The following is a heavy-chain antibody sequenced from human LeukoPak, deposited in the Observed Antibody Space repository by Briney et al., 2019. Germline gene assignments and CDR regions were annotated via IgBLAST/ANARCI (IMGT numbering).Heavy chain of an antibody. CDR2: IRSKAYGGTT. J-gene: IGHJ4*02. V-gene: IGHV3-49*04. D-gene: IGHD1-26*01. CDR3: TRDIGRGSYPLNYFDY. Sequence: GGSLRLSCAASGFTFSSYSMNWVRQAPGKGLEWVGFIRSKAYGGTTEYAASVKGRFTISRDDSKSIAYLQMNSLKTEDTAVYYCTRDIGRGSYPLNYFDYWGQGTLVTVSS. CDR1: GFTFSSYS.